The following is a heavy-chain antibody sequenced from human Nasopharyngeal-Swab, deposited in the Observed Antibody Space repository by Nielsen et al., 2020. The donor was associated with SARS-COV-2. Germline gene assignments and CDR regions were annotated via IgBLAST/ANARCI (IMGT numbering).Heavy chain of an antibody. CDR1: GFTFSSYA. CDR3: AKKGLRFLEWLLYPDYYYYYYMDV. CDR2: ISGSGGST. D-gene: IGHD3-3*01. V-gene: IGHV3-23*01. Sequence: ESLKISCAASGFTFSSYAMSWVRQAPGKGLEWVSAISGSGGSTYYADSVKGRFTISRDNSKNTLYLQMNSLRAEDTAVYYCAKKGLRFLEWLLYPDYYYYYYMDVWGKGTTVTVSS. J-gene: IGHJ6*03.